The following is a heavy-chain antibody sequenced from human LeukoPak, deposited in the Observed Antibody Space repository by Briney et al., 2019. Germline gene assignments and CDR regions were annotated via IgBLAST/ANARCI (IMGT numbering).Heavy chain of an antibody. CDR2: IFYNEDA. Sequence: SETLSLTCAVSGASMSHFYWNWFRQSPGKGVEWIGSIFYNEDANYNPSVKSRVTMSVDMSKSQFSLRLTSVTDADTAVYFCAKGETVTTSPCDHWGQGILVTVSS. CDR3: AKGETVTTSPCDH. J-gene: IGHJ4*02. CDR1: GASMSHFY. V-gene: IGHV4-59*01. D-gene: IGHD4-17*01.